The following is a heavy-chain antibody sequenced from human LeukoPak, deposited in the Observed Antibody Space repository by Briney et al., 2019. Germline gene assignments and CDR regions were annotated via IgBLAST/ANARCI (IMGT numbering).Heavy chain of an antibody. Sequence: ASVKVSCKASGYTFTSYGISWVRQAPGQGLEWMGWISAYNGNTNYAQKLQGRVTMTTDTSTSTAYMELSSLRSEDTAVYYCATQYYGGNSYHFDYWGQGTLVTVSS. D-gene: IGHD4-23*01. J-gene: IGHJ4*02. CDR2: ISAYNGNT. CDR1: GYTFTSYG. V-gene: IGHV1-18*01. CDR3: ATQYYGGNSYHFDY.